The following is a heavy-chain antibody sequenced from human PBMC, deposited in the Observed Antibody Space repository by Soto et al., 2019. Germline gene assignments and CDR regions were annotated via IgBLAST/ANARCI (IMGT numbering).Heavy chain of an antibody. CDR2: ISYDGSNK. D-gene: IGHD3-22*01. Sequence: GGSLRLSCAASGFTFGSYGMHWVRQAPGKGLEWVAVISYDGSNKYYADSVKGRFTISRDNSKNTLYLQMNSLRAEDTAVYYCANSRTRYDSSGYYPDYWGQGTLVTVSS. CDR1: GFTFGSYG. CDR3: ANSRTRYDSSGYYPDY. J-gene: IGHJ4*02. V-gene: IGHV3-30*18.